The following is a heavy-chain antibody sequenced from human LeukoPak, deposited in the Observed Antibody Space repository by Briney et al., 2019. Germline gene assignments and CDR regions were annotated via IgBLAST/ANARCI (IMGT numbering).Heavy chain of an antibody. D-gene: IGHD5-12*01. CDR3: ARDIGNSGFNLDY. CDR1: GFTFSTHG. V-gene: IGHV3-33*01. J-gene: IGHJ4*02. Sequence: GRSLRLSCVVSGFTFSTHGFHWVRQAPGKGLEWVSVIWHDGGRKEYADSVRGRFTISRDNSNLYLQMNSQRAEDTAIYYCARDIGNSGFNLDYWGQGTPVTVPS. CDR2: IWHDGGRK.